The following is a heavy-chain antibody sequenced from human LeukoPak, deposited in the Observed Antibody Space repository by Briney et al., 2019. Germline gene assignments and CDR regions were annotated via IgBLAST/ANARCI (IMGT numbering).Heavy chain of an antibody. D-gene: IGHD3-16*02. Sequence: ASVKVSCKASGYTFTSYGISWVRQAPGQGLEWMGWISAYNGNTNYAQKLQGRVTMTTDTSTSTAYMELRSLRSDDTAVYYCARDQIFYDYVWGSYRPRSSFDYWGQGTLVTVSS. CDR2: ISAYNGNT. CDR3: ARDQIFYDYVWGSYRPRSSFDY. V-gene: IGHV1-18*01. CDR1: GYTFTSYG. J-gene: IGHJ4*02.